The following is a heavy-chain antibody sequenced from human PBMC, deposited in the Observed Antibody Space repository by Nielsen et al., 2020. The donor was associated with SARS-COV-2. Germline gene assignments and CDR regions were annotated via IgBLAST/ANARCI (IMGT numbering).Heavy chain of an antibody. Sequence: ASVKVSCKASGYTFTSYAMHWVRQAPGQRLEWMGWINAGNGNTKYSQKFQGRVTITRDTSASTAYMELSSLRSEDTAVYYCARDLRSSGWYGGYYYYGMDVWGQGTTVTVSS. CDR2: INAGNGNT. D-gene: IGHD6-19*01. CDR1: GYTFTSYA. CDR3: ARDLRSSGWYGGYYYYGMDV. V-gene: IGHV1-3*01. J-gene: IGHJ6*02.